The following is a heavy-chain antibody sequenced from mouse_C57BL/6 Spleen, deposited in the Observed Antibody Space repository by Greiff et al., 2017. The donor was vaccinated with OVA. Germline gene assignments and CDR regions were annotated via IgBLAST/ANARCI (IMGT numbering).Heavy chain of an antibody. CDR3: ARPHYYVSRYAMDY. CDR2: INPGSGGT. J-gene: IGHJ4*01. Sequence: QVQLQQSGAELVRPGTSVKVSCKASGYAFTNYLIEWVKQRPGQGLEWIGVINPGSGGTNYNEKFKGKATLTADKSSSTAYMQLSSLTSEYSAVXFCARPHYYVSRYAMDYWGQGTSVTVSS. V-gene: IGHV1-54*01. D-gene: IGHD1-1*01. CDR1: GYAFTNYL.